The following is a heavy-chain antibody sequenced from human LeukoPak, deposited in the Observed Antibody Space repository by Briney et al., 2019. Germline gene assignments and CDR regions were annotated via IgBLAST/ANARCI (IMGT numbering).Heavy chain of an antibody. CDR3: ARFGSTTGFDP. J-gene: IGHJ5*02. CDR2: IIPILGIA. CDR1: GGTFSSYA. D-gene: IGHD5/OR15-5a*01. Sequence: ASVNVSCKASGGTFSSYAISWVRQAPGQGLEWMGRIIPILGIANYAQKFQGRVTITADKSTSTAYMELSSLRSEDTAVYYCARFGSTTGFDPWGQGTLVTVSS. V-gene: IGHV1-69*04.